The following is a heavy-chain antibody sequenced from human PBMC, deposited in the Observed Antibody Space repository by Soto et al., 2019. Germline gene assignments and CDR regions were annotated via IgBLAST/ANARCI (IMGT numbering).Heavy chain of an antibody. CDR1: GGSISSYY. Sequence: SETLSLTCTVSGGSISSYYWSWIRQPPGKGLEWIGYIYYSGSTNYNPSLKSRVTISVDTSKNQFSLKLSSVTAADTAVYYCARDKGGAPMGYYYGMDVWGQGTTVTVSS. CDR2: IYYSGST. V-gene: IGHV4-59*01. J-gene: IGHJ6*02. CDR3: ARDKGGAPMGYYYGMDV. D-gene: IGHD3-16*01.